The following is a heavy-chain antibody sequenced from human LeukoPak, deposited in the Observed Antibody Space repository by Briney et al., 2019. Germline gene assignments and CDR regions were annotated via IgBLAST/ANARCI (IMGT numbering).Heavy chain of an antibody. J-gene: IGHJ4*02. CDR1: GFTFSNAW. V-gene: IGHV3-15*01. D-gene: IGHD6-19*01. Sequence: GESLRLSCAASGFTFSNAWMSWVRQAPGKGLEWVGRIKSKTDGGTTDYAAPVKGRFTISRDDSKNTLYLQMNSLKTEDTAVYYCTTRRVAVATYFDYWGQGTLVTVSS. CDR3: TTRRVAVATYFDY. CDR2: IKSKTDGGTT.